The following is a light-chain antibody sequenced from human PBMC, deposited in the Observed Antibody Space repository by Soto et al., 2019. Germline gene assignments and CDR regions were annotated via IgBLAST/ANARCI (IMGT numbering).Light chain of an antibody. Sequence: QSALTQPPSASGSPGQSVTISCTGTSSDVGGYKYVSWYQQHPGKAPKVMIYDVNERPSGVADRFAGSKSGNTASLTVSVLQAEYEADYYRRLHAGRDNPFVFGTGTKLTVL. CDR1: SSDVGGYKY. CDR3: RLHAGRDNPFV. CDR2: DVN. J-gene: IGLJ1*01. V-gene: IGLV2-8*01.